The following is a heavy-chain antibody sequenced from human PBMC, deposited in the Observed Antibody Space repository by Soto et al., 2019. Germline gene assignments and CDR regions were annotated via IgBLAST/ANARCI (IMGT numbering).Heavy chain of an antibody. CDR1: GFTFSTYY. J-gene: IGHJ4*02. CDR2: IWYDGTNK. Sequence: QVQLVESGGGVVQPGRSLRLSCAASGFTFSTYYMHWVRQAPGKGLEWVAAIWYDGTNKYYTDAVKGRFTISRDNSENTLHLQMDSLRDEDTAVYYCAKIERPGSVYCSSVAVYYDSWGQGTLGTVST. D-gene: IGHD2-2*01. V-gene: IGHV3-33*06. CDR3: AKIERPGSVYCSSVAVYYDS.